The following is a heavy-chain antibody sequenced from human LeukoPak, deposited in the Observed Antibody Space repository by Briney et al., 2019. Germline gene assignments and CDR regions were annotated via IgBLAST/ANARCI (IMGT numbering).Heavy chain of an antibody. V-gene: IGHV3-64D*09. J-gene: IGHJ4*02. CDR1: GFTFSSYA. Sequence: GGSLRLSCSASGFTFSSYAMHWVRQAPGKGLEYVSAISSNGGSTYYADSVKGRFTISRDNSKNTLYLQMSSLRAEDTAVYYCVKWRYSSGWFPFDYWGQGTLVTVSS. CDR3: VKWRYSSGWFPFDY. CDR2: ISSNGGST. D-gene: IGHD6-19*01.